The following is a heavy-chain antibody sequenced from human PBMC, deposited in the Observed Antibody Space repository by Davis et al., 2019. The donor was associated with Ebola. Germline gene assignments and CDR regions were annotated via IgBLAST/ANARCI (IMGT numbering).Heavy chain of an antibody. CDR2: IYYSGST. D-gene: IGHD6-13*01. Sequence: MPSETLSLTCTVSGGSISSSSYYWGCIRQPPGKGLDWIGSIYYSGSTYYNPSLKSRVTISVDTSKNQFSLKLSSVTAADTAVYYCASRQAAPDRGPWFDPWGQGTLVTVSS. CDR1: GGSISSSSYY. CDR3: ASRQAAPDRGPWFDP. V-gene: IGHV4-39*01. J-gene: IGHJ5*02.